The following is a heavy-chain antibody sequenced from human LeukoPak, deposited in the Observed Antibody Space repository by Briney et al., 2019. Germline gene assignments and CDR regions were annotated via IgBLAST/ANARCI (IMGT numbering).Heavy chain of an antibody. V-gene: IGHV3-23*01. Sequence: GGSLRLSCAASGFTFSNYVMSWVRQAPGKGLEWVSAISGSGGSTYYADSVKGRFTIPRDNSKNTLYLQMNSLRAEDTAVYYCAKDRAFYYDSSGYYPDAFDIWGQGTMVTVSS. CDR1: GFTFSNYV. D-gene: IGHD3-22*01. J-gene: IGHJ3*02. CDR2: ISGSGGST. CDR3: AKDRAFYYDSSGYYPDAFDI.